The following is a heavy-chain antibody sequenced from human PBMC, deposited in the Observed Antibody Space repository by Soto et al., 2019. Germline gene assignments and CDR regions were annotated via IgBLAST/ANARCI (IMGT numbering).Heavy chain of an antibody. V-gene: IGHV4-39*01. CDR2: IYYSGST. J-gene: IGHJ5*02. D-gene: IGHD6-6*01. CDR3: ARQAGYFDSSSRTWWFDP. Sequence: SETLSLTCTVSGGSISSSSYYWGWIRQPPGKGLEWIGSIYYSGSTYYNPSLKSRVTISVDTSKNQFSLKLSSVTAADTAVYYCARQAGYFDSSSRTWWFDPWGQGTLVTVSS. CDR1: GGSISSSSYY.